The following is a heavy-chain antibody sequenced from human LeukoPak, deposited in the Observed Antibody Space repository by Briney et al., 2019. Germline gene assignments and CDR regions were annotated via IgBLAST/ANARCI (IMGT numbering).Heavy chain of an antibody. D-gene: IGHD1-26*01. CDR1: GYSFTNYW. J-gene: IGHJ3*02. CDR2: IYPGDSDT. V-gene: IGHV5-51*01. Sequence: GESLKISCKGFGYSFTNYWIGWVRQMPGKGLEWMGIIYPGDSDTRYSPSFQGQVTISADKTIRTAYLQWSSLKASDTAMYYCARQLLVGANSDGFDIWGQGTMVTVSS. CDR3: ARQLLVGANSDGFDI.